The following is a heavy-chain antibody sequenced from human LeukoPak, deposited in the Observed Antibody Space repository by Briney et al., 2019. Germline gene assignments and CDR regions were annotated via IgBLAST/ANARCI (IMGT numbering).Heavy chain of an antibody. V-gene: IGHV3-23*01. CDR3: AKGAYDYIEMGYFDY. CDR1: GLSLTNFA. Sequence: GGSLRPSCAASGLSLTNFAMSWVRQAPGKGLEWVSLIIGSSGDTFYADSVKGRFTISRDNSKNRLYLQMNSLRAEDTALYYCAKGAYDYIEMGYFDYWGQGTLVTVSS. CDR2: IIGSSGDT. D-gene: IGHD5-12*01. J-gene: IGHJ4*02.